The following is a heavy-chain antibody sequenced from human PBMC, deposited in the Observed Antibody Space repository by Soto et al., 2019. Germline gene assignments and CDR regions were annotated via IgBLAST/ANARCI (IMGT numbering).Heavy chain of an antibody. D-gene: IGHD4-17*01. Sequence: QVQLAQSGAEVKKPGSSVKVSCKASGGTFSSYAINWVRQAPGQGLEWMGGIIPIFGTANYAQKFQGRVTITAXXSXNXXYMELRRLRSEDTAVYYCASSPPPAVTMYSRYFDLWGRGTLVTVSS. CDR3: ASSPPPAVTMYSRYFDL. J-gene: IGHJ2*01. V-gene: IGHV1-69*14. CDR1: GGTFSSYA. CDR2: IIPIFGTA.